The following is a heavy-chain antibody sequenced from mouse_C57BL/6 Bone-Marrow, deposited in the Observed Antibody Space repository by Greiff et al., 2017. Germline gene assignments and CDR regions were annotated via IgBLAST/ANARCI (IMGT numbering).Heavy chain of an antibody. Sequence: VQLQQSGAELVKPGASVKMSCKASGYTFTTYPIEWMKQNHGKSLEWIGNFHPYNDDTKYNEKFKGKDTLTVEKSSSTVYLELSRLTSDDSAVYYCAIPIYDGYYWFAYWGQGTLVTVSA. CDR1: GYTFTTYP. CDR2: FHPYNDDT. J-gene: IGHJ3*01. D-gene: IGHD2-3*01. V-gene: IGHV1-47*01. CDR3: AIPIYDGYYWFAY.